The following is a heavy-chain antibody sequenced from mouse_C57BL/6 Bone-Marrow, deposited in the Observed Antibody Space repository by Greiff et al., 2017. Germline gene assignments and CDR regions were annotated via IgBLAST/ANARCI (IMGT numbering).Heavy chain of an antibody. CDR1: GYAFSSYW. CDR3: ARCAYGSPPWFAY. Sequence: QVQLQQSGAELVKPGASVKISCKASGYAFSSYWMNWVKQRPGKGLEWIGQIYPGDGDTNYNGKFKGKATLTADKSSSTAYMQLSSLTSEDSAVYFCARCAYGSPPWFAYWGQGTLVTVSA. D-gene: IGHD1-1*01. V-gene: IGHV1-80*01. CDR2: IYPGDGDT. J-gene: IGHJ3*01.